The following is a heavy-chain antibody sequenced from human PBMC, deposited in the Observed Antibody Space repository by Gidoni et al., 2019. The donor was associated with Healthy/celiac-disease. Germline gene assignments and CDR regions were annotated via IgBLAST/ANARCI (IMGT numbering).Heavy chain of an antibody. Sequence: QVQLVQSGAEVKKPGSSGKVSGKASGGTFSSDGISWVRQAPGQGLEWMGGIIPIFGTASYAQKFQGRVTITADKSTSTAYMELSSLSSEDTAMYYCARGRDYYYYGMDVWGQGTTVTVSS. V-gene: IGHV1-69*06. CDR2: IIPIFGTA. J-gene: IGHJ6*02. CDR1: GGTFSSDG. CDR3: ARGRDYYYYGMDV.